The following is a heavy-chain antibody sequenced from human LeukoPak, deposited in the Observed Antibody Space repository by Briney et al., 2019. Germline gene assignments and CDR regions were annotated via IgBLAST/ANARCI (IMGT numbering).Heavy chain of an antibody. J-gene: IGHJ4*02. CDR2: TYYRSKWYN. CDR1: GDSVSSNSAT. Sequence: SQTLSLTCAISGDSVSSNSATRNWIRQSPSRGLEWLGRTYYRSKWYNDYAVSVRSRITINPDTSKNQFSLQLKSVTPDDTAVYYCARECEGCGWPFDYWGQGTLVTVSS. D-gene: IGHD6-19*01. V-gene: IGHV6-1*01. CDR3: ARECEGCGWPFDY.